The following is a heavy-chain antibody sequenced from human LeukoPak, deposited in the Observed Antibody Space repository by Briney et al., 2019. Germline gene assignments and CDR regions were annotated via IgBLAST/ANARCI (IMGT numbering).Heavy chain of an antibody. CDR2: INPSGGST. CDR3: ARDIPKDSSGYYWVRYYGMDV. Sequence: ASVKVSCKASGYTFTSYYMHWVRQAPGQGLEWMGIINPSGGSTSYAQRFQGRVTMTRDTSTSTVYMELSSLRSEDTAVYYCARDIPKDSSGYYWVRYYGMDVWGQGTTVTASS. D-gene: IGHD3-22*01. CDR1: GYTFTSYY. V-gene: IGHV1-46*01. J-gene: IGHJ6*02.